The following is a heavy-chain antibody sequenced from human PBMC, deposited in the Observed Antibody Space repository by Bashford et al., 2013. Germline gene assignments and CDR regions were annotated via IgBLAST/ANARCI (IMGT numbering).Heavy chain of an antibody. CDR1: GYSFTSYT. CDR3: AREGDQLLSKYYYYGMDV. Sequence: ASVKVSCKTSGYSFTSYTMYWVRQVPGLGLEWMGWITPSNGETGYSQKFQGRVTITGDTSANTAYMELNSLRSEDTAVYYCAREGDQLLSKYYYYGMDVWGQGTTVTVSS. J-gene: IGHJ6*02. D-gene: IGHD2-2*01. CDR2: ITPSNGET. V-gene: IGHV1-3*01.